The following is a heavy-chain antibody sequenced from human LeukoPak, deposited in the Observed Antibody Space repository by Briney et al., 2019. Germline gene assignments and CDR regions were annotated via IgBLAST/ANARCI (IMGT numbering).Heavy chain of an antibody. CDR1: GGSISSGSYY. J-gene: IGHJ5*02. V-gene: IGHV4-61*02. D-gene: IGHD2-2*01. Sequence: SETLSLTCTVSGGSISSGSYYWSWIRQPAGKGLEWIGRIYTSGSTNYNPSLKSRVTISVDTSKNQFSLKLSSVTAADTAVYYCARGIVVVPAAISWFDPWGQGTLVTVSS. CDR2: IYTSGST. CDR3: ARGIVVVPAAISWFDP.